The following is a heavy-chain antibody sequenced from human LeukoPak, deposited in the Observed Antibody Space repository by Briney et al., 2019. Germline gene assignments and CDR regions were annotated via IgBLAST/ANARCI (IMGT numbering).Heavy chain of an antibody. D-gene: IGHD4-17*01. V-gene: IGHV3-30-3*01. J-gene: IGHJ4*02. CDR3: ARDLDDYGDKVADY. CDR1: GFTFSSYA. Sequence: GGSLRLSCAASGFTFSSYAMHWVRQAPGKGLERVAVISYDGSNKYYADSVKGRFTISRDNSKNTLYLQMNSLRAEDTAVYYCARDLDDYGDKVADYWGQGTLVTVSS. CDR2: ISYDGSNK.